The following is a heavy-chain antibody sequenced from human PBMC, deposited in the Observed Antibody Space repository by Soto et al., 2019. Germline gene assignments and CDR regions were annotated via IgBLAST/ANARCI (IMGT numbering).Heavy chain of an antibody. D-gene: IGHD3-10*01. Sequence: PSGPLALAFTVSVCSISSGGYYWSWIRQHPGKGLEWIGYIYYSGSTYYNPSLKSRVTISVDTSKNQFSLKLSSVTAADTAVYYCASYGSGRGSFDYWGQGTLVPVSS. CDR3: ASYGSGRGSFDY. J-gene: IGHJ4*02. CDR1: VCSISSGGYY. CDR2: IYYSGST. V-gene: IGHV4-31*03.